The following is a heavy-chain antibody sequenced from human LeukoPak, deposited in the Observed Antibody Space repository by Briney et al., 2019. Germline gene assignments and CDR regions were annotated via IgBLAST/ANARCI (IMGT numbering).Heavy chain of an antibody. CDR1: GGSISSYY. V-gene: IGHV4-4*07. CDR2: IYTSGTI. J-gene: IGHJ6*03. D-gene: IGHD3-10*01. Sequence: PSETLSLTCTVSGGSISSYYWSWIRQPAGTALEWIGRIYTSGTITYNPSLKSRVTMSVDTSKNQFSLKLGSVTAADTAVYYCARGRAVPITMVRGVIITPYYMDVWGKGTTVTISS. CDR3: ARGRAVPITMVRGVIITPYYMDV.